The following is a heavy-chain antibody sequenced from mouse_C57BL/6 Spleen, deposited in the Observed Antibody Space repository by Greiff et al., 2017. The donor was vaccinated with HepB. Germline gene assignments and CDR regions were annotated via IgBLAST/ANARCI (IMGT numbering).Heavy chain of an antibody. Sequence: EVQLVESGPGLVKPSQSLSLTCSVTGYSITSGYYWNWIRQFPGNKLEWMGYISYDGSNNYNPSLKNRISITRDTSKNQFFLKLNSVTTEDTATYYCARGGNYKGFDYWGQGTTLTVSS. J-gene: IGHJ2*01. D-gene: IGHD2-12*01. V-gene: IGHV3-6*01. CDR1: GYSITSGYY. CDR2: ISYDGSN. CDR3: ARGGNYKGFDY.